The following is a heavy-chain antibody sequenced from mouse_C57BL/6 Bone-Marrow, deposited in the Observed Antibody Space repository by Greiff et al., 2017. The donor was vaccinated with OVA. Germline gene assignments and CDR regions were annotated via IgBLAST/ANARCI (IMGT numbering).Heavy chain of an antibody. J-gene: IGHJ3*01. Sequence: EVNVVESGGGLVKPGGSLKLSCAASGFTFSDYGMHWVRQAPEKGLEWVAYISSGSSTIYYADTVKGRFTISSDNAKNPLFLHMTSLRSEDTAMYYCASYGSCPWFAYWGQGTLVTVSA. CDR2: ISSGSSTI. CDR3: ASYGSCPWFAY. D-gene: IGHD1-1*01. V-gene: IGHV5-17*01. CDR1: GFTFSDYG.